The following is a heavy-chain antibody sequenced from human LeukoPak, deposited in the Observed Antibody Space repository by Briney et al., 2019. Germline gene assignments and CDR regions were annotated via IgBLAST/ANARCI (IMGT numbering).Heavy chain of an antibody. CDR3: AREGYGSGSLTDAFDI. J-gene: IGHJ3*02. V-gene: IGHV1-8*03. CDR2: MNPNSGNT. CDR1: GYTFTSYD. D-gene: IGHD3-10*01. Sequence: GASVKVSCKASGYTFTSYDINWVRQATGQGLEWMGWMNPNSGNTGYAQKFQGRVTITRNTSISTAYMELSSLRSEDTAVYYCAREGYGSGSLTDAFDIWGQGTMVTVSS.